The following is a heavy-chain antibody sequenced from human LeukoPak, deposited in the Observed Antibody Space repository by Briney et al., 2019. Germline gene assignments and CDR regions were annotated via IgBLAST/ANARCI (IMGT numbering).Heavy chain of an antibody. D-gene: IGHD3-10*01. V-gene: IGHV1-46*01. CDR1: GYTFTSYY. J-gene: IGHJ4*02. CDR2: IHPSGGST. Sequence: ASVKVSCKASGYTFTSYYMHWVRQAPGQGLEWMGIIHPSGGSTSYAQKFQGRVTITRDTSTSTVYMELSSLRSEDTAAYHCARTQTLWFGELFPFDYWGQGTLVTLSS. CDR3: ARTQTLWFGELFPFDY.